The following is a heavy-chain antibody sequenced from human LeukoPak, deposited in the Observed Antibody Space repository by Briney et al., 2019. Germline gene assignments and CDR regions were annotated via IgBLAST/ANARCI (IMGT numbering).Heavy chain of an antibody. CDR3: AKDAKALTVYYFDY. V-gene: IGHV3-23*01. CDR1: GFTVSSNY. CDR2: ISGSGGST. J-gene: IGHJ4*02. Sequence: GGSLRLSCAASGFTVSSNYMSWVRQAPGKGLEWVSAISGSGGSTYYADSVKGRFTISRDNSKNTLYLQMNSLRAEDTAVYYCAKDAKALTVYYFDYWGQGTLVTVSS.